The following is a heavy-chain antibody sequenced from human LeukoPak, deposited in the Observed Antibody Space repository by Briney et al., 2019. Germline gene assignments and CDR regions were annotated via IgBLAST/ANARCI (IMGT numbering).Heavy chain of an antibody. CDR3: ARGVRRWLQIDY. CDR1: GSSISCYL. J-gene: IGHJ4*02. Sequence: SETLYPTCTFAGSSISCYLWRLLRQPPGKGLGWIGYIYYSGSTNYKPSLKGRFTISVDTAKNQFSLKLSSLTAADTAVYYCARGVRRWLQIDYWGQGTLVTVSS. CDR2: IYYSGST. V-gene: IGHV4-59*12. D-gene: IGHD5-24*01.